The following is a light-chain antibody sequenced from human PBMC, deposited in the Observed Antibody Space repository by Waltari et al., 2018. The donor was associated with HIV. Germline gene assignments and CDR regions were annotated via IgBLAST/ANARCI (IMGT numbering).Light chain of an antibody. CDR3: SSFTASGTQV. V-gene: IGLV2-14*01. J-gene: IGLJ3*02. CDR1: SSNVGSYNY. Sequence: QSALAQPASVSGSPGQSITISCTGTSSNVGSYNYVSWYQHHPGKAPKLMIYEVTSRPSGVSNRFSCSKSGNTASLTISGLQAEDEAAYSCSSFTASGTQVFGGGTKLTVL. CDR2: EVT.